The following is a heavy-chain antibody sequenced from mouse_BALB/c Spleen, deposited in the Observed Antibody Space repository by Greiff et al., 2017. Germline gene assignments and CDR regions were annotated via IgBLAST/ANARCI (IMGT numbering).Heavy chain of an antibody. D-gene: IGHD1-1*01. J-gene: IGHJ3*01. CDR3: ARDRYYGSSYWFAY. CDR1: GFSLTSYG. CDR2: IWAGGST. Sequence: VKLMESGPGLVAPSQSLSITCTVSGFSLTSYGVHWVRQPPGKGLEWLGVIWAGGSTNYNSALMSRLSISKDNSKSQVFLKMNSLQTDDTAMYYCARDRYYGSSYWFAYWGQGTLVTVSA. V-gene: IGHV2-9*02.